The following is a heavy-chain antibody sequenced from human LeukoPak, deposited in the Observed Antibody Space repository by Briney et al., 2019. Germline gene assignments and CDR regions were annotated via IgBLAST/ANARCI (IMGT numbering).Heavy chain of an antibody. CDR1: GGSFSGYY. Sequence: SETLSLTCAVYGGSFSGYYWSWIRQPPGKGLEWIGEINHSGSTNCNPSLKSRVTISVDTSKNQFSLKLSSVTAADTAVYYCARANGGYGAPFDYWGQGTLVTVSS. D-gene: IGHD5-12*01. CDR3: ARANGGYGAPFDY. J-gene: IGHJ4*02. V-gene: IGHV4-34*01. CDR2: INHSGST.